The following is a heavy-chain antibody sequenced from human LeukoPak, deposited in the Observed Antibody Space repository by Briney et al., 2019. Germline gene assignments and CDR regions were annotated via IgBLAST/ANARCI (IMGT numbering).Heavy chain of an antibody. CDR3: ARSSISIRPGYYMDV. V-gene: IGHV3-53*01. CDR2: IYSGGST. CDR1: GFTFNSYW. D-gene: IGHD2-21*01. J-gene: IGHJ6*03. Sequence: PGGSLRLSCAASGFTFNSYWFHWVRQAPGKGLEWVSVIYSGGSTYYADSVKGRFTISRDNSKNTLYLQMNSLRAEDTAVYYCARSSISIRPGYYMDVWGKGTTVTVSS.